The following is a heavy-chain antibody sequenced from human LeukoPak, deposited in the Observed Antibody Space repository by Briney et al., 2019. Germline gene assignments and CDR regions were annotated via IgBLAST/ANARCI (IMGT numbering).Heavy chain of an antibody. CDR3: ARGPYSYDSSGAFDI. V-gene: IGHV4-59*08. CDR2: IYHSGST. Sequence: SETLSLTCTVSGGSISSYYWSWIRQPPEKGLEWIGYIYHSGSTNSNPSLKSRVTISVDTSKNQFSLKLSSVTAADTAVYFCARGPYSYDSSGAFDIWGQGTMVTVSS. J-gene: IGHJ3*02. CDR1: GGSISSYY. D-gene: IGHD3-22*01.